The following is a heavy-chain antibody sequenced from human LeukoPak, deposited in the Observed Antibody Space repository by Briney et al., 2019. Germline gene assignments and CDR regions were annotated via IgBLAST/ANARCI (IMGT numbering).Heavy chain of an antibody. CDR1: GGSISTGGYY. V-gene: IGHV4-31*03. CDR2: IYHSGST. D-gene: IGHD2/OR15-2a*01. J-gene: IGHJ4*02. Sequence: SETLSLTCTVSGGSISTGGYYWNWIRQHPGNGLEWIGFIYHSGSTSYNPSLKSRLSISVDTSKNQFSLKLNSVTAADTAAYYCARGRFYGFSGDSWGQGTLVTVSS. CDR3: ARGRFYGFSGDS.